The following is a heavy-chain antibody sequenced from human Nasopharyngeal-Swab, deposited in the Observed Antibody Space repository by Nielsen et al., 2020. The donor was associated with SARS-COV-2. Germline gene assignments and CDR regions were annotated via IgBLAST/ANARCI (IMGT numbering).Heavy chain of an antibody. Sequence: GESLKISCAASGFTFSSFGMHWVRQAPGKGLEWVAFIAHDASNEYYADSVKGRFTISRDNSKNMVFLQMNSLRVEDTAVYYCASAPRPTISAPFDYWGQGTLVTVSS. D-gene: IGHD5-24*01. CDR2: IAHDASNE. CDR3: ASAPRPTISAPFDY. CDR1: GFTFSSFG. J-gene: IGHJ4*02. V-gene: IGHV3-30*03.